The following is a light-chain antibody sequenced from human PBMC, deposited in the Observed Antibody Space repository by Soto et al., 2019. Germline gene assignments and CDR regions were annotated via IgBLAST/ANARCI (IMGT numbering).Light chain of an antibody. CDR2: GAS. CDR3: QHYNSYSEA. Sequence: EQVMTQSPATLSVSPGKRAILSRRASQSVSSNLAWYQQKPGQAPRLLIYGASSRATGIPDRFSGSGSGTEFTLTISSLQPDDFATYYCQHYNSYSEAFGQGTKVDIK. J-gene: IGKJ1*01. CDR1: QSVSSN. V-gene: IGKV3D-15*01.